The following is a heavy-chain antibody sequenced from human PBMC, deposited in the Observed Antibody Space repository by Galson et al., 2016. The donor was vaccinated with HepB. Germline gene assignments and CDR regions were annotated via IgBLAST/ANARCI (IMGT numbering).Heavy chain of an antibody. V-gene: IGHV4-34*01. CDR3: ARSSSGWYVY. J-gene: IGHJ4*02. CDR1: GGPFSNYY. Sequence: SETLSLTCTVYGGPFSNYYWTWIRQPPGKGLEWIGEINQSGSANYNPSLKSRVTISVDTSTKQFSLKLSSVTAADTAVYYCARSSSGWYVYWGQGTLVTVSS. D-gene: IGHD6-19*01. CDR2: INQSGSA.